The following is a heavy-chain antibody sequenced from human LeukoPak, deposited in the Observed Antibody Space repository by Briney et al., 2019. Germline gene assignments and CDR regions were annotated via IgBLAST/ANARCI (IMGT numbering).Heavy chain of an antibody. J-gene: IGHJ3*02. CDR1: GGTFSSYA. D-gene: IGHD5-12*01. CDR3: ARRVASNLDAFVI. CDR2: IIPIFGTA. Sequence: GASVKVSRKASGGTFSSYAISWVRQAPGQGLEWMGGIIPIFGTANYAQKFQGRVTITADESTSTAYMELSSLRSEDTAVYYCARRVASNLDAFVIWGQGTMVTVSS. V-gene: IGHV1-69*13.